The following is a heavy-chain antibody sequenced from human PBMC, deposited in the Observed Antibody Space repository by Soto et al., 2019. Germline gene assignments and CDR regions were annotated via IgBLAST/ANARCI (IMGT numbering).Heavy chain of an antibody. Sequence: ASVNVSCKASGYTFTSYAMHWVRQAPGQRLEWMGWINAGNGNTKYSQKFQGRVTITRDTSASTAYMELSSLRSEDTAVYYCARGTLPKDYWGQGTLVTVSS. V-gene: IGHV1-3*01. CDR3: ARGTLPKDY. J-gene: IGHJ4*02. CDR1: GYTFTSYA. CDR2: INAGNGNT. D-gene: IGHD2-15*01.